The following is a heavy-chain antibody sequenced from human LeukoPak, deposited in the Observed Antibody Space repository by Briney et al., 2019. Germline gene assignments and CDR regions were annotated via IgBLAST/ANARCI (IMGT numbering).Heavy chain of an antibody. J-gene: IGHJ3*02. V-gene: IGHV4-39*01. CDR2: IYYSGNT. CDR3: ARFVTGDGAFDI. CDR1: GGSISSSSYY. Sequence: SATLSLTCTVSGGSISSSSYYWGWIRQPPGKGLEWIGSIYYSGNTYYNPSLRGRVTISVDTSKNQFSLNLSSVTAADTAVYYCARFVTGDGAFDIWGQGTMVTVSS. D-gene: IGHD7-27*01.